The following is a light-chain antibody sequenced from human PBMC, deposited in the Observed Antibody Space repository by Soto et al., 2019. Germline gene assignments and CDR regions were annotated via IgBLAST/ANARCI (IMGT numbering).Light chain of an antibody. V-gene: IGKV3-15*01. J-gene: IGKJ1*01. CDR3: KQYNNWPPWT. Sequence: ILMTQSPATLSMSQGXRATLSCRASQSVSSNLAWYQQKPGKAXRLLVXGASTRATGIQVRLSGSGSGKEFTLNISSLQSEDFAVYYCKQYNNWPPWTFGQGTKVDIK. CDR1: QSVSSN. CDR2: GAS.